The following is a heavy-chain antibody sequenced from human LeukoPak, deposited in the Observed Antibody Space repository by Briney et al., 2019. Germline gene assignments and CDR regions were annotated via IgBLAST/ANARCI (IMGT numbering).Heavy chain of an antibody. Sequence: GGSLRLSCAASGFTFSSYWMGWVRQAPGKGLEWVAKIKEDGSQKQYADSVKGRFTISRDNAKNSLYLQMSSLRAEDTAVYYCARLYDSSGYGAFDIWGQGTMVTVSS. CDR1: GFTFSSYW. V-gene: IGHV3-7*01. CDR2: IKEDGSQK. D-gene: IGHD3-22*01. CDR3: ARLYDSSGYGAFDI. J-gene: IGHJ3*02.